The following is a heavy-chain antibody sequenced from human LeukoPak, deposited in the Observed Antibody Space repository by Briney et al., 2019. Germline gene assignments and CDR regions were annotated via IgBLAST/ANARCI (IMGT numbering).Heavy chain of an antibody. CDR1: GFIFSNAW. V-gene: IGHV3-15*01. J-gene: IGHJ4*02. CDR2: IKNKGDGGTT. CDR3: TTDLGTYYHGSQRLIPIDY. Sequence: GGSLRLSCAASGFIFSNAWMNWVRQAPGKGLKWVGRIKNKGDGGTTGYGAPVKGRFTISRDDSKSAVYLQMNSLKIEDTAVYYCTTDLGTYYHGSQRLIPIDYWGQGTLVTVSS. D-gene: IGHD3-10*01.